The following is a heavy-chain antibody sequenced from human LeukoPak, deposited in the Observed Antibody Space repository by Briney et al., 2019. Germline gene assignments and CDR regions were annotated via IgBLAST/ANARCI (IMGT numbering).Heavy chain of an antibody. J-gene: IGHJ6*03. CDR2: ISRASSTI. CDR3: AREGVGYGYFGYMDV. CDR1: SGYS. D-gene: IGHD5-18*01. V-gene: IGHV3-48*04. Sequence: GGSLRLSCTASSGYSMNWVRQAPGKGLEWVAYISRASSTIYYADSVEGRFTISRDNAQNSLNLQMNSLRAEGTAVYYCAREGVGYGYFGYMDVWGKGTTVTVSS.